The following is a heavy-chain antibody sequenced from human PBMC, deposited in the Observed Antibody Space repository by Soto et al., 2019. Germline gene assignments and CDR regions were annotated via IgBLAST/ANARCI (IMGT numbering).Heavy chain of an antibody. J-gene: IGHJ4*02. CDR2: VYHTGRT. CDR3: GTDFACFDS. Sequence: SETLSLTCTVSGGSFKSGSYSWSWIRQPPGKGLEWIGYVYHTGRTSYNPSLKSRVSISMDTSKNQFSLNLDSVTAADTAVYFCGTDFACFDSWRQRTLVTVCS. D-gene: IGHD3-9*01. CDR1: GGSFKSGSYS. V-gene: IGHV4-61*01.